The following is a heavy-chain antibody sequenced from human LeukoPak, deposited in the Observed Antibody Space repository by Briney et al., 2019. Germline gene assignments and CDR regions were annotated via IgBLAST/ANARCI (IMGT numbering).Heavy chain of an antibody. Sequence: GGSLTLSCTVSGFTFGDFAMSWVRQAPGKGLQWVGFIRTKARGGTTEYAASVRGRFTISRDDSKSVAYLQMNSLKSKDTAVYYCTTGISDYWGQGTLVTVSS. CDR3: TTGISDY. CDR1: GFTFGDFA. J-gene: IGHJ4*02. D-gene: IGHD2-21*01. V-gene: IGHV3-49*04. CDR2: IRTKARGGTT.